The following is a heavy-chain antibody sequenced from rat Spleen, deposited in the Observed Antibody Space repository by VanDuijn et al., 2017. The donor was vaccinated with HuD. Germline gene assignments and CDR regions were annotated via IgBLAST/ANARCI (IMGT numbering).Heavy chain of an antibody. CDR1: GFTFNNYW. V-gene: IGHV5-31*01. Sequence: EVQLVESGGGLVQPGRSLKLSCVASGFTFNNYWMTWIRQAPGKGLEWVASITNTGGSTYYPDSVKGRFTISRDNAKSTLYLQMNSLRSEDTATYYCTREVRRAEGIVPDWYFDFWGPGTMVTVSS. D-gene: IGHD1-11*01. CDR3: TREVRRAEGIVPDWYFDF. J-gene: IGHJ1*01. CDR2: ITNTGGST.